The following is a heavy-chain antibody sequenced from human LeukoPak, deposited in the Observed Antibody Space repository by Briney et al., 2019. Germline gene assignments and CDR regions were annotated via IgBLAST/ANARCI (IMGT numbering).Heavy chain of an antibody. CDR2: IIPILGIA. D-gene: IGHD5-24*01. CDR1: GGTFSSYA. V-gene: IGHV1-69*04. J-gene: IGHJ4*02. CDR3: ARDGEEMATITSDYFDY. Sequence: ASVKVSCKASGGTFSSYAISWVRQAPGQGLEWMGRIIPILGIANCAQKFQGRVTITADKSTSTAYMELSSLRSEDTAVYYCARDGEEMATITSDYFDYWGQGTLVTVSS.